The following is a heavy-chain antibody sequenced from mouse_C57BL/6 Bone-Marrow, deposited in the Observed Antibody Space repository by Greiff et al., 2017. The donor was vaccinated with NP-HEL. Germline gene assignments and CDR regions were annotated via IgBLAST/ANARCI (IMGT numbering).Heavy chain of an antibody. D-gene: IGHD2-2*01. J-gene: IGHJ2*01. CDR2: INPYNGGT. CDR3: AGEIYYGYDKGFDY. Sequence: EVQLQQSGPVLVKPGASVKMSCKASGYTFTDYYMNWVKQSHGKSLEWIGVINPYNGGTSYNQKFKGKATLTVDKSSSTAYMELNSLTSEDSAVYYCAGEIYYGYDKGFDYWGQGTTLTVSS. V-gene: IGHV1-19*01. CDR1: GYTFTDYY.